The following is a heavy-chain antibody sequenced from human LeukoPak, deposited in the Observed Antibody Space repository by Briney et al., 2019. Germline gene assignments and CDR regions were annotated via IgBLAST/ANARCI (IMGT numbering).Heavy chain of an antibody. CDR1: GYTFTGYY. V-gene: IGHV1-2*02. CDR3: ATYSNYYGSGSCYRDYYYYMDV. CDR2: INPNSGGT. D-gene: IGHD3-10*01. Sequence: ASVKVSCKASGYTFTGYYMHWVRQAPGQGLEWMGWINPNSGGTNYAQKFQGRVTMTRDTSISTAYMELSRLRSEDTAVYYCATYSNYYGSGSCYRDYYYYMDVWGKGTTVTVSS. J-gene: IGHJ6*03.